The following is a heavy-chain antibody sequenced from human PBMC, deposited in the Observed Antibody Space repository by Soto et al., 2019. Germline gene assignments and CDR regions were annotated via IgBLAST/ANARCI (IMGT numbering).Heavy chain of an antibody. Sequence: QVQLVQSGAEVKKPGASVKVSCKASGYTFTSYGISWVRQAPGQGLEWMGWISTYNGNTNYAQKLQGRVTMTTDTSTSTADMGLRSLRSDDTAVYYCARVDYDILTEYWYFDLWGRGTLVTVSS. CDR1: GYTFTSYG. CDR3: ARVDYDILTEYWYFDL. V-gene: IGHV1-18*01. CDR2: ISTYNGNT. D-gene: IGHD3-9*01. J-gene: IGHJ2*01.